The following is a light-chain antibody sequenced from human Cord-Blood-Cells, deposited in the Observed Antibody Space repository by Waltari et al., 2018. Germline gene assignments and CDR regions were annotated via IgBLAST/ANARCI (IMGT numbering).Light chain of an antibody. CDR1: TSNIGSNY. V-gene: IGLV1-47*01. CDR3: AACDDSLSGWV. Sequence: QSVMTQPPPASGTPAQRVPISCSGSTSNIGSNYVYWYQQLPGTAPKLLINRNNQRPSGVPDRFSVSKSGTSASLAISGLRSEDEADYYCAACDDSLSGWVFGGGTKLTVL. CDR2: RNN. J-gene: IGLJ3*02.